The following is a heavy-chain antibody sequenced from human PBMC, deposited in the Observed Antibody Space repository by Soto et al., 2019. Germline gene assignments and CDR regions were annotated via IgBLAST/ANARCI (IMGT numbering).Heavy chain of an antibody. CDR1: GFTFSNSA. Sequence: QVQVVQSGPEVKNPGTSVRVSCKTSGFTFSNSAVQWVRQARGQSLEWIGWIIIGRGQTKSAQKLQDRLTITRDISTSTVYMELSSLNSEDTAVYYCAAELYEHGDCCHVDYWGQGTLVTVSS. V-gene: IGHV1-58*01. D-gene: IGHD2-21*02. J-gene: IGHJ4*02. CDR2: IIIGRGQT. CDR3: AAELYEHGDCCHVDY.